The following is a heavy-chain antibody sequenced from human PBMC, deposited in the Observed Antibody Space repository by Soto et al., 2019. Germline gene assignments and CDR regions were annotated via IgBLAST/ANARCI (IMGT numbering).Heavy chain of an antibody. D-gene: IGHD3-3*01. V-gene: IGHV4-31*03. CDR3: ARWWSGSRQGFDP. Sequence: SETLSLTCTVSGVSISSPHHSWSWIRQYPGKGLEWIGYIYYSGSTYYNPSLKSRVTISVDTSKNQFSLKLSSVTAADTAVYYCARWWSGSRQGFDPWGQGTLVTVSS. J-gene: IGHJ5*02. CDR2: IYYSGST. CDR1: GVSISSPHHS.